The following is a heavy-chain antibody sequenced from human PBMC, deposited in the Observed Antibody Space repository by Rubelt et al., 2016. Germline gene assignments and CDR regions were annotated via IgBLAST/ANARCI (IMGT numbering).Heavy chain of an antibody. J-gene: IGHJ6*02. D-gene: IGHD4-17*01. CDR3: AREITVTSLRGRSVDYAMDV. CDR1: GFTFSSYA. CDR2: ISYDGTNK. V-gene: IGHV3-30*04. Sequence: QVQLVESGGGVVQPGRSLRLSCAASGFTFSSYAMHWVRQAPGKGLEWVALISYDGTNKYYADSVKGRFTIARDTSKNTLYRQMNSLRVEDTAAYSCAREITVTSLRGRSVDYAMDVWGQGTTVTVSS.